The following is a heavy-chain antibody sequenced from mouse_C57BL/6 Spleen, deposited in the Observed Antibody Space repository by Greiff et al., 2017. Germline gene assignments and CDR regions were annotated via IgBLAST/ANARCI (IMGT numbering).Heavy chain of an antibody. V-gene: IGHV5-16*01. CDR1: GFTFSDYY. J-gene: IGHJ4*01. Sequence: EVQLVESEGGLVQPGSSMKLSCTASGFTFSDYYMAWVRQVPEKGLEWVANINYDGSSTYYLDSLKNRFIISRDNAKNILYLQMSSLKSEDTATYYCAILSGSDYAMDYWGQGTSVTVSS. CDR3: AILSGSDYAMDY. D-gene: IGHD4-1*01. CDR2: INYDGSST.